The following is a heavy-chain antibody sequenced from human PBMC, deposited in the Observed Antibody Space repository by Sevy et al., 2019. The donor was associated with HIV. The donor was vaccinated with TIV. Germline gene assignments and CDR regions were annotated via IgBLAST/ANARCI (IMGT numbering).Heavy chain of an antibody. V-gene: IGHV3-33*01. D-gene: IGHD3-22*01. CDR1: GFTFSNYG. J-gene: IGHJ4*02. CDR2: IWNDGSNK. Sequence: GGSLRLSCAASGFTFSNYGMHWVRQAPGKGLEWVAVIWNDGSNKYYADSVKGRLTISRDNSKNTLYLQMNSLRVEDTDVYFCARGGDFNDRSAKRDFDYWGQGTLVTVSS. CDR3: ARGGDFNDRSAKRDFDY.